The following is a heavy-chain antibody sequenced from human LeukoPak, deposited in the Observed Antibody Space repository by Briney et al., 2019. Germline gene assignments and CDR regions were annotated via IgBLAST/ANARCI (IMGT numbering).Heavy chain of an antibody. CDR2: ISSSSSYI. CDR3: ARAGGSGGRDAFDI. J-gene: IGHJ3*02. Sequence: PGGSLRLSCAASGFTFSSYSMNWVRQAPGKGLEWVSSISSSSSYIYYADSVKGRFTISRDNAKNSLYLQMNSLRAEDTAVYYCARAGGSGGRDAFDIWGQGTMVTVSS. CDR1: GFTFSSYS. V-gene: IGHV3-21*01. D-gene: IGHD2-15*01.